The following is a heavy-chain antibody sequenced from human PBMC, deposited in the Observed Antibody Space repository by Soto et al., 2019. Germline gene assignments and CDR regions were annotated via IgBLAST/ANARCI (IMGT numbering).Heavy chain of an antibody. CDR1: GFTFNNAW. J-gene: IGHJ3*02. Sequence: GSLRLSCAASGFTFNNAWMSWVRQAPGKGLEWVGRIKSKTDGGTRDYAAPVKGRFTISRDDSKNTLYLQMNSLKTEDTAVYYCTTGRVVGYSGYDFSAFDIWGQGTMVTVSS. D-gene: IGHD5-12*01. CDR3: TTGRVVGYSGYDFSAFDI. CDR2: IKSKTDGGTR. V-gene: IGHV3-15*01.